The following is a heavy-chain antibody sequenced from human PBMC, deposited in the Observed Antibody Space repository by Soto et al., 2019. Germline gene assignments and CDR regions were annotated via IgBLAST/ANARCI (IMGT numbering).Heavy chain of an antibody. Sequence: PGXSLRLSCAASGFTFRTYGMHWVRQAPGRGVEWVSLIXHDGSXKYYADYVKGXXTISRDNXXNTLYLQMNSLRAEDTAVFYCARGHSYGRAFDYWGQGTLVTVSS. CDR3: ARGHSYGRAFDY. J-gene: IGHJ4*02. D-gene: IGHD5-18*01. CDR2: IXHDGSXK. V-gene: IGHV3-33*01. CDR1: GFTFRTYG.